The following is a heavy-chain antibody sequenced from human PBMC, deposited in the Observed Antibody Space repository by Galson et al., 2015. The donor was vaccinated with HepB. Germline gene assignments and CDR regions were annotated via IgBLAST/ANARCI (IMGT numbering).Heavy chain of an antibody. CDR3: AKRDVAYRSSSGGFDY. V-gene: IGHV3-30*18. CDR2: ISYDGSNE. CDR1: GFTFSRYA. J-gene: IGHJ4*02. D-gene: IGHD6-6*01. Sequence: SLRLSCAAAGFTFSRYAMHWVRQAPGKGLEWVAIISYDGSNENDADSVRGRFTISRDNSRDTLYVQMDSLKTEDTAGYYCAKRDVAYRSSSGGFDYWGQGTLVTVSS.